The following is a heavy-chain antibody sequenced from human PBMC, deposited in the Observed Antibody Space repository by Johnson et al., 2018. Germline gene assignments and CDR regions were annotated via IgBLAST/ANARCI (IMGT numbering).Heavy chain of an antibody. J-gene: IGHJ3*02. CDR3: ARDFASRYYDFWSGENDAFDI. Sequence: EVQLVESGGGLVKPGGSLRLSCAASGFTFSSYSMNWVRQAPGKGLEWVSSISSSSSYIYYADSVTGRFTISRDNAKNSLYLQMNSLRAEDKAVYYCARDFASRYYDFWSGENDAFDIWGQGTMVTVSS. CDR1: GFTFSSYS. CDR2: ISSSSSYI. V-gene: IGHV3-21*01. D-gene: IGHD3-3*01.